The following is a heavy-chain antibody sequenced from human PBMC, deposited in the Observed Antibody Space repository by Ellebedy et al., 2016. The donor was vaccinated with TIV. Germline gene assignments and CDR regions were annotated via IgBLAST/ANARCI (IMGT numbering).Heavy chain of an antibody. CDR1: GFTFAPYA. D-gene: IGHD7-27*01. J-gene: IGHJ3*02. V-gene: IGHV3-48*04. Sequence: GESLKISCAASGFTFAPYAMNWVRQAPGKGLEWISSSSGSSLTIYYADSVKGRFTISRDNAKNSLYLQMSSLTAEDTAVYYCARDMAWGNERVNDALDIWGQGTMVTVSA. CDR3: ARDMAWGNERVNDALDI. CDR2: SSGSSLTI.